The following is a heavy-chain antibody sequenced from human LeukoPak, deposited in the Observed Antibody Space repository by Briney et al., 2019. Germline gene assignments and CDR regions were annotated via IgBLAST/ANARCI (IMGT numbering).Heavy chain of an antibody. Sequence: ASVKVSCKASGHTFTSYYMHWVRQAPGQGLEWMGIINPSGGSTSYAQKFQGRVTMTRDTSTSTVYMELSSLRSEDTAVYYCARDVGLRESDYWGQGTLVTVSS. CDR2: INPSGGST. D-gene: IGHD5-12*01. J-gene: IGHJ4*02. CDR3: ARDVGLRESDY. CDR1: GHTFTSYY. V-gene: IGHV1-46*01.